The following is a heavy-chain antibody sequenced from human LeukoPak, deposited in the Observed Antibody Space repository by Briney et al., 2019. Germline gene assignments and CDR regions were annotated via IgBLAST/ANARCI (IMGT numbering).Heavy chain of an antibody. D-gene: IGHD3-22*01. CDR3: AREGVNYHDSSGYYAVS. Sequence: PGGSLRLSCAASGFTFSSYSMNWVRQAPGKGLEWVSYISGRSSTMYYGDSVKGRFTISRDSSQNTVYLQMNSLRVEDTAVYYCAREGVNYHDSSGYYAVSWGQGTLVTVSS. J-gene: IGHJ5*02. V-gene: IGHV3-48*01. CDR1: GFTFSSYS. CDR2: ISGRSSTM.